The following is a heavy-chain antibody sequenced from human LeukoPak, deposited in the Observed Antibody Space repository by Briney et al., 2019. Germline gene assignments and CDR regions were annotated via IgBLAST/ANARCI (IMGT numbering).Heavy chain of an antibody. D-gene: IGHD4-17*01. J-gene: IGHJ3*01. V-gene: IGHV1-2*02. Sequence: ASVKVSCKASGYTFTGYYMHWVRQAPGQGLEWMGWINPNSGGTNYAQKFQGRVTMTRDTSISTAYMELSRLRSDDTAVYFCARLGSDNGQHVGALDFWGQGTVLTVSS. CDR2: INPNSGGT. CDR3: ARLGSDNGQHVGALDF. CDR1: GYTFTGYY.